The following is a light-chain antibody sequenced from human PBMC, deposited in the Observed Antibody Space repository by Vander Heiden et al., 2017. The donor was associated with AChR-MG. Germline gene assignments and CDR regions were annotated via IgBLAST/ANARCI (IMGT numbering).Light chain of an antibody. Sequence: SYELTQPPSVSVSPGQTASITCSGDKLGDKYACWYQQKPGQSPVLGIYQDSKRPSGIPERFSGANSATTATLTISGTQAMDESYYYCQAWDSSTVVFGGGTKLTVL. CDR2: QDS. J-gene: IGLJ2*01. CDR3: QAWDSSTVV. CDR1: KLGDKY. V-gene: IGLV3-1*01.